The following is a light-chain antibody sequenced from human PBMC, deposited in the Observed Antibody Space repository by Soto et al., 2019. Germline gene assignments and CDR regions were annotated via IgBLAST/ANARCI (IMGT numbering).Light chain of an antibody. V-gene: IGKV1-39*01. CDR2: AAS. Sequence: DIQMTQSPSSLSASVGDRVTITCRASQSISSYLHWYQQKPGKAPKLLIYAASNLQSGVPSRFSASGSGTEFTLTISSLQSDDFATCYCQQYSSYPTFGQGTKVDIK. J-gene: IGKJ1*01. CDR3: QQYSSYPT. CDR1: QSISSY.